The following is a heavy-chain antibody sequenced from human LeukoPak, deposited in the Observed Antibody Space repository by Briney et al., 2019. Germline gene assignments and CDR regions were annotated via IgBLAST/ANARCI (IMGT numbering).Heavy chain of an antibody. V-gene: IGHV3-72*01. Sequence: GGSLRLSCAASGFSFSGYWMTWVRQAPGKGLEWVGRTRNKANSYTTEYAASVKGRFTISRDDSKNSLYLQMNSLKTEDTAVYYCARDGWIPGDVSYYYYYKDVWGKGTTVTVSS. CDR2: TRNKANSYTT. CDR3: ARDGWIPGDVSYYYYYKDV. J-gene: IGHJ6*03. CDR1: GFSFSGYW. D-gene: IGHD5-18*01.